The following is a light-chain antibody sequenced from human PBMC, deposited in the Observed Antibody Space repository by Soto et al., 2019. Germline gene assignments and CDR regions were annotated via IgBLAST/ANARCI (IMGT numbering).Light chain of an antibody. V-gene: IGKV1-5*03. Sequence: DIQMTQSPSSLSASVGDRVTISCRASQSISNWLAWYQQKPGKAPNLLIYKASSLESGVPSRFSGSGSGTEFTLTISSLQPDDFVTYYCQQYNTYPWTFGQGTKVDIK. CDR3: QQYNTYPWT. CDR2: KAS. CDR1: QSISNW. J-gene: IGKJ1*01.